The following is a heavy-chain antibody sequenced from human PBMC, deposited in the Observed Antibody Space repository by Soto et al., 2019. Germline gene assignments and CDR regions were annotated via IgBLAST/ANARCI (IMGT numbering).Heavy chain of an antibody. Sequence: SVKVSCKASGGTFSSYAISWVRQAPGQGLEWMGGIIPIFGTANYAQKFQGRVTITADESTSTAYMELSSLRSEDTAVYYCASSSSITIFGYFDYWGQGTLVTVS. CDR3: ASSSSITIFGYFDY. V-gene: IGHV1-69*13. J-gene: IGHJ4*02. CDR1: GGTFSSYA. CDR2: IIPIFGTA. D-gene: IGHD3-3*01.